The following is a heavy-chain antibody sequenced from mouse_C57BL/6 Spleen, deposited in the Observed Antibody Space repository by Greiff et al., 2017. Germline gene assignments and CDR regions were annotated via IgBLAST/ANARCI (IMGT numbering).Heavy chain of an antibody. Sequence: VQLQQSGAELVRPGTSVKVSCKASGYAFTNYLIEWVKQRPGQGLEWIGVINPGSGGTNYNEKFKGRATLTADKSSSTAYMQLSSLTSEDSAVYCCARGGYDVYWYFDVWGTGTTVTVSS. V-gene: IGHV1-54*01. J-gene: IGHJ1*03. CDR1: GYAFTNYL. CDR2: INPGSGGT. CDR3: ARGGYDVYWYFDV. D-gene: IGHD2-2*01.